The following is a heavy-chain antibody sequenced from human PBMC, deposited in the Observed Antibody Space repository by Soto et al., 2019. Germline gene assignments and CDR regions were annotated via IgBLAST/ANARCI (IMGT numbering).Heavy chain of an antibody. CDR2: ISGSGGST. CDR1: GFTFSSYA. D-gene: IGHD6-13*01. Sequence: PGGSLRLSCAASGFTFSSYAMSWVRQAPGKGLEWVSAISGSGGSTYYADSVKGRFTISRDNSKNTLYLQMNSLRAEDTAVYYCAKDPRSLGGIAAAGNAFDIWGQGTMVTVSS. J-gene: IGHJ3*02. CDR3: AKDPRSLGGIAAAGNAFDI. V-gene: IGHV3-23*01.